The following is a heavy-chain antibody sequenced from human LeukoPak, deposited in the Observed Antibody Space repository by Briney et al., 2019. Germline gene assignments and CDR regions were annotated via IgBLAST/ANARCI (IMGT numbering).Heavy chain of an antibody. V-gene: IGHV3-48*01. CDR1: GFTFSSYS. CDR2: ISSSSSTI. CDR3: ASIPDYYCYYMDV. Sequence: GGSLRLSCAASGFTFSSYSMNWVRQAPGKGLEWVSYISSSSSTIYYADSVKGRFTISRDNAKNSLYLQMNSLRAEDTAVYYCASIPDYYCYYMDVWGKGTTVTVSS. J-gene: IGHJ6*03.